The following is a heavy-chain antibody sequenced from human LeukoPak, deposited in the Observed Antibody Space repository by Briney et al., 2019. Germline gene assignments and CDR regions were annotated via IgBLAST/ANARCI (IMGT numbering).Heavy chain of an antibody. V-gene: IGHV3-7*01. CDR1: GFPFSSYW. D-gene: IGHD4-11*01. CDR2: IKQDGGEK. CDR3: AREDHSNYNY. J-gene: IGHJ4*02. Sequence: GGSLRLSCAASGFPFSSYWMSWVRQAPGKGLEWVANIKQDGGEKYYVDSVKGRFTISRDNAKNSLYLQINSLRVEDTAVYYGAREDHSNYNYWGQGTLVTVSS.